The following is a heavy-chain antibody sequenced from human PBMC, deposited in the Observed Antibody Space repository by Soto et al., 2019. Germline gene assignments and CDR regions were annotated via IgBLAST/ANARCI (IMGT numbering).Heavy chain of an antibody. CDR2: ISSSGSTI. CDR1: GFTFSSYE. V-gene: IGHV3-48*03. Sequence: GGSLRLSCAASGFTFSSYEMNWVRQAPGKGLEWVSYISSSGSTIYYADSVKGRFTISRDNAKNSLYLQMNSLRAEDTAVYYCARDGYIGVNWFDPWGQGTLVTVSS. J-gene: IGHJ5*02. CDR3: ARDGYIGVNWFDP. D-gene: IGHD3-3*01.